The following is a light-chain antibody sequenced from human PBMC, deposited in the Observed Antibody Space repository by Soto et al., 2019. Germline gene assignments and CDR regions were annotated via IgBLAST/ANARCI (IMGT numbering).Light chain of an antibody. V-gene: IGLV2-14*01. J-gene: IGLJ1*01. Sequence: QSVLTQPASVSGSPGQSITISCTGTSSDVGDYNYVSWYLQYPGKAPKLMIYEVSNRPSGVSNRFSGSKSGNTASLTISGLQAEDEADYYCSSYTSSGTDVFGTGTKLTVL. CDR1: SSDVGDYNY. CDR3: SSYTSSGTDV. CDR2: EVS.